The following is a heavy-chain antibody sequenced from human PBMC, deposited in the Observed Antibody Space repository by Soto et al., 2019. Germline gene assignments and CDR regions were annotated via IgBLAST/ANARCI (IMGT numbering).Heavy chain of an antibody. CDR1: GFDFSSYG. CDR2: ISNEGSNK. J-gene: IGHJ5*02. D-gene: IGHD1-1*01. Sequence: QVQLVESGGGVVQPGRSLRLSCAASGFDFSSYGMHWVRQAPGKGLEWVAVISNEGSNKYYSDSVKGRFTISRDISKSTLYLQMISLRAADTAVYYCAKDNPPGNWRQKYNWFDPWGQGTLVNVSS. V-gene: IGHV3-30*18. CDR3: AKDNPPGNWRQKYNWFDP.